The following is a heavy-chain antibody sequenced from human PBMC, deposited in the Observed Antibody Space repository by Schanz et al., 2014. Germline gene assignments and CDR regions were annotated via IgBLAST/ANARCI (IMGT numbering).Heavy chain of an antibody. J-gene: IGHJ4*02. V-gene: IGHV3-33*08. CDR2: VWSDGNTK. CDR1: GFTFSSYG. Sequence: VQLVESGGGLVQPGGSLRLSCAASGFTFSSYGMHWVRQAPGKGPEWVALVWSDGNTKYYVDSVKGRFTISRDNSMNTLHLQMDGLRVEDTAVYYCARDFSAYVGNYFDYWGQRTLVTVSS. CDR3: ARDFSAYVGNYFDY. D-gene: IGHD5-12*01.